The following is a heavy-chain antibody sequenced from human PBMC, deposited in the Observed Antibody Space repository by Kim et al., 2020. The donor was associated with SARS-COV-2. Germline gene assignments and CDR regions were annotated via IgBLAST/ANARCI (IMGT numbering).Heavy chain of an antibody. CDR2: ISGTSSTI. CDR3: ARAEWELLLYYYYGMDV. D-gene: IGHD1-26*01. J-gene: IGHJ6*01. V-gene: IGHV3-48*01. Sequence: GGSLRLSCAASGFTFSSYSMNWVRQAPGKGLEWVSYISGTSSTIYYADSVKGRFTISRDNAKNSLHLQMNSLRAEDTAVYYCARAEWELLLYYYYGMDV. CDR1: GFTFSSYS.